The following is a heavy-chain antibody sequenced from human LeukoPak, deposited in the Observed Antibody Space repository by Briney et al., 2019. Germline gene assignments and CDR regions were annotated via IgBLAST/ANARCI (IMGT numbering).Heavy chain of an antibody. CDR2: IYYSGST. Sequence: TSETLSLTCTVSGGSISSAAYYWSWIRQHPGKGLEWIGSIYYSGSTHYNPSLKSGITISVDTSKNQFSLNLSSVTAADTAVYYCARRGAGGGDWSAPIYELAFDIWGQGTMVTISS. CDR3: ARRGAGGGDWSAPIYELAFDI. J-gene: IGHJ3*02. D-gene: IGHD2-21*02. V-gene: IGHV4-31*03. CDR1: GGSISSAAYY.